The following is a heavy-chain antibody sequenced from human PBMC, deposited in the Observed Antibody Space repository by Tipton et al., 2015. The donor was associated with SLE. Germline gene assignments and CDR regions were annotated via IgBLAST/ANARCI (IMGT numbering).Heavy chain of an antibody. V-gene: IGHV4-34*01. Sequence: TLSLTCAVYGGSFSGYYWSWIRQPPGKGLEWIGEISQSGSTNYNPSFKSRVTVSIDTFKNQFSLRLTSVTAADTAVYYCARPRGYSRSNWCFDLWGRGTLVTVSS. CDR1: GGSFSGYY. CDR3: ARPRGYSRSNWCFDL. D-gene: IGHD4-23*01. CDR2: ISQSGST. J-gene: IGHJ2*01.